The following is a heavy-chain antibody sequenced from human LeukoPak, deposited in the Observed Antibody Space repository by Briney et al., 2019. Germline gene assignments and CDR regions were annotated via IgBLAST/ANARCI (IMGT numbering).Heavy chain of an antibody. CDR3: ARGPYYGGNSFEYFQH. CDR2: ISSSSSYI. D-gene: IGHD4-23*01. CDR1: GFTVSSNY. J-gene: IGHJ1*01. V-gene: IGHV3-21*01. Sequence: TGGSLRLSCAASGFTVSSNYMSWVRQAPGKGLEWVSSISSSSSYIYYADSVKGRFTISRDNAKNSLYLQMNSLRAEDTAVYYCARGPYYGGNSFEYFQHWGQGTLVTVSS.